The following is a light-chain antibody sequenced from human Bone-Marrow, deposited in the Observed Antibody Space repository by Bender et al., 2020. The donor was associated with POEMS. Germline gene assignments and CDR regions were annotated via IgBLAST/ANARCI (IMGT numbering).Light chain of an antibody. CDR3: SSYTSSSTYV. V-gene: IGLV2-14*02. CDR1: SSDFGTYNL. CDR2: EVF. J-gene: IGLJ3*02. Sequence: QSALTQAASVSGSPGQSITISCTGASSDFGTYNLVSWYQHHPGKAPKLMIYEVFKRPSGVSNRFSGSKSGNTASLTISGRQAKDEADYYCSSYTSSSTYVFGGGTKLTVL.